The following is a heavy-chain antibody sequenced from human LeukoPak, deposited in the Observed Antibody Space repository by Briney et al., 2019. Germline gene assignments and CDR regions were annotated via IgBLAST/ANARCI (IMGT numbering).Heavy chain of an antibody. V-gene: IGHV3-23*01. D-gene: IGHD2-2*01. Sequence: PGGSLRLSCAASGFTFSSYAMSWVRQAPGKGLEWVSAISGSGGSTYYADSAKGRFTISRDNSKNTLHLQMNNLRAEDTAVYYCAKDDRRYCSSTSCLDSFDPWGQGTLVTVSS. CDR1: GFTFSSYA. J-gene: IGHJ5*02. CDR3: AKDDRRYCSSTSCLDSFDP. CDR2: ISGSGGST.